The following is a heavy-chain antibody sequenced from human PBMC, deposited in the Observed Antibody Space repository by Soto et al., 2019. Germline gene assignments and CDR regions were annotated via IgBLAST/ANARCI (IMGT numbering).Heavy chain of an antibody. D-gene: IGHD6-19*01. CDR2: IYYSGST. J-gene: IGHJ6*02. CDR3: ASLAVAGTPYYYYNMDV. V-gene: IGHV4-39*01. Sequence: SETLSLTCTVSGGSISSSGYYWGWIRQPPGKGLEWIGSIYYSGSTYYSPSLKSRVTISVDTSKNQFSLKLSSVTAADTAVYYCASLAVAGTPYYYYNMDVWGQGTTVTVSS. CDR1: GGSISSSGYY.